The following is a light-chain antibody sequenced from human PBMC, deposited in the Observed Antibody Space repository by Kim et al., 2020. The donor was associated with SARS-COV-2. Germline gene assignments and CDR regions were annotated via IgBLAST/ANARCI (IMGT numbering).Light chain of an antibody. CDR1: SGHRSYA. V-gene: IGLV4-69*01. Sequence: APVKLTCTLSSGHRSYAIAWHQQQPDKGPRYLMKLNSNGSHRRGDGIPDRFSGSSSGAERYLPISSLQSEDEDDYYCQTWGTGIGVFGGGTKLTVL. CDR2: LNSNGSH. CDR3: QTWGTGIGV. J-gene: IGLJ3*02.